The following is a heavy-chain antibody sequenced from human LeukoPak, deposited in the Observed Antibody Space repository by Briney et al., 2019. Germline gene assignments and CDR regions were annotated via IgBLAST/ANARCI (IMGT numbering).Heavy chain of an antibody. CDR2: ISSSSSYI. CDR3: AKVVSNWNYFDY. CDR1: GFTFSSYS. D-gene: IGHD1-20*01. V-gene: IGHV3-21*04. Sequence: GGSLRLSCAASGFTFSSYSMNWVRQAPGKGLEWVSSISSSSSYIYYADSVKGRFTISRDNAKNSLYLQMNSLRAEDTAVYYCAKVVSNWNYFDYWGQGTLVTVSS. J-gene: IGHJ4*02.